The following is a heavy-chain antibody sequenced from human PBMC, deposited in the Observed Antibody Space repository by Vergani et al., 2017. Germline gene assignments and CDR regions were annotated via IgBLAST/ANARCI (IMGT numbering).Heavy chain of an antibody. Sequence: QVQLQESGPGLVKPSGTLSLTCAVSGGSISSSNWWSWIRQHPGKGLEWIGYIYYSGSTYYNPSLKSRVTISVDTSKNQFSLKLSSVTAADTAVYYCARSGIAVAGSSVGWFDPWGQGTLVTVSS. CDR3: ARSGIAVAGSSVGWFDP. CDR1: GGSISSSNW. J-gene: IGHJ5*02. V-gene: IGHV4-31*11. D-gene: IGHD6-19*01. CDR2: IYYSGST.